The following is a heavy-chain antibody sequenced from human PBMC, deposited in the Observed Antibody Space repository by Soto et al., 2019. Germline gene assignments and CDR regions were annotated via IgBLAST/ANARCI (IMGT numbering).Heavy chain of an antibody. J-gene: IGHJ4*02. D-gene: IGHD3-10*01. CDR2: IYYSGCT. Sequence: QLQLQESGPGLVKPSETLSLTCTVSGGSISRSSYYWGWIRQPPGKGLEWIGIIYYSGCTHYNPSLKSRVTISVDTSKNQFSLKLSSVTAADTAVYYCATLWFGAADYWGQGTLVTVSS. CDR3: ATLWFGAADY. V-gene: IGHV4-39*01. CDR1: GGSISRSSYY.